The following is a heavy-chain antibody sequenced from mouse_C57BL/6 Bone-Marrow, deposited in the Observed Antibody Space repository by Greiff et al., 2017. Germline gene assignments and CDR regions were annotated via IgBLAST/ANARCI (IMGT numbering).Heavy chain of an antibody. V-gene: IGHV5-6*01. Sequence: EVQLVESGGDLVKPGGSLKLSCAASGFTFSSYGMSWVRQTPDKRLEWVATISSGGSYTYYPDSVKGRFTISRDNAKNTLYLQMSSLKSEDTAMYYCARRSFYGGFAYWGQGTLVTVSA. D-gene: IGHD1-1*01. J-gene: IGHJ3*01. CDR2: ISSGGSYT. CDR3: ARRSFYGGFAY. CDR1: GFTFSSYG.